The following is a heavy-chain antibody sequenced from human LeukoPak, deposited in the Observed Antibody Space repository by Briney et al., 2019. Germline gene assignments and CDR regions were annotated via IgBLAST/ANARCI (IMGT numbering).Heavy chain of an antibody. Sequence: GASVKVSCKASGGTFSSYAISWLRQAPGQGLEWMGGIIPIFGTANYAQKFQGRVTITTDESTSTAYMELSSLRSEDTAVYYCARGGDSSGYYYCDYWGQGTLVTVSS. CDR3: ARGGDSSGYYYCDY. CDR1: GGTFSSYA. J-gene: IGHJ4*02. D-gene: IGHD3-22*01. V-gene: IGHV1-69*05. CDR2: IIPIFGTA.